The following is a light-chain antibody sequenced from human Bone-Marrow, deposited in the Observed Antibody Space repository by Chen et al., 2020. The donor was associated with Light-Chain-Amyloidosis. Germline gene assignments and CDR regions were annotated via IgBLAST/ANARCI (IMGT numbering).Light chain of an antibody. CDR2: EVS. J-gene: IGLJ1*01. Sequence: QSVLTPPPYASRSPGPSIPISCPGTRSDVGGDNHVSWYQQHPDKAPKLMIYEVSNRPSWVPDRFSGSKSDNTASLTIAGLQTEDEADYLGSSDTSTNTLVFGSGTRVTVL. V-gene: IGLV2-14*01. CDR1: RSDVGGDNH. CDR3: SSDTSTNTLV.